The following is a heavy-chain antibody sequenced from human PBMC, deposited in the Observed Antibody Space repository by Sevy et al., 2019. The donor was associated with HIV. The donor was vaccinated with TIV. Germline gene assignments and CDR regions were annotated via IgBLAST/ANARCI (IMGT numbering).Heavy chain of an antibody. CDR2: VHAGNGHT. CDR3: ARGKGGIFGVVTGQFDY. Sequence: ASVKVSCKASGYTFSNNAIHWVRQAPGQRLEWMGWVHAGNGHTKFSEKFQDRVTISREPSGTTVYMDLTSLTSEDTAIYYCARGKGGIFGVVTGQFDYWGQGTLVTVSS. J-gene: IGHJ4*02. CDR1: GYTFSNNA. V-gene: IGHV1-3*01. D-gene: IGHD3-3*01.